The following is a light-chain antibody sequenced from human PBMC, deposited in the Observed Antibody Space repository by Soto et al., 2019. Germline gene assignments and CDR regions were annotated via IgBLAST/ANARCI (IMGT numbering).Light chain of an antibody. V-gene: IGKV3-11*01. Sequence: EIVLTQSPATLSLSPGERATLSCRASQSVNSYLAWFQQRPGQAPRLLIYDASNRATGIPARFSGSGSGTDFTLTISSLEPEDVAVYYCQQRSNWPWTFGQGTKGEIK. CDR3: QQRSNWPWT. CDR1: QSVNSY. J-gene: IGKJ1*01. CDR2: DAS.